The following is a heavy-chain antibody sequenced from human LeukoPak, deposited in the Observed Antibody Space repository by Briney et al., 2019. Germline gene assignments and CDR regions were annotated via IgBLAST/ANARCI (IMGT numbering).Heavy chain of an antibody. Sequence: PGGSLRLSCAASGFTFSSYSMNWVRQAPGKGLEWVSSISSSSSYIYYADSVKGRFTIARDNAKSSLYLQMNSLRAEDTAVYYCARDYDFWSGYFLGGWEKVFDRYYYYYMDVWGKGTTVTVSS. CDR2: ISSSSSYI. J-gene: IGHJ6*03. CDR3: ARDYDFWSGYFLGGWEKVFDRYYYYYMDV. CDR1: GFTFSSYS. V-gene: IGHV3-21*01. D-gene: IGHD3-3*01.